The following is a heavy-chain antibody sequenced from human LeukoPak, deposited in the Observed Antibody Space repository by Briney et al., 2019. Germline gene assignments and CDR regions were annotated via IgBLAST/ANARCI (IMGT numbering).Heavy chain of an antibody. V-gene: IGHV3-21*01. CDR2: ISSSSSYI. CDR1: GFTFSSYW. Sequence: KAGGSLRLSCAASGFTFSSYWMSWVRQAPGKGLEWVSSISSSSSYIYYADSVKGRFTISRDNAKNSLYLQMNSLRAEDTAVYYCARVLGWELVDFGDVGWGQGTLVTVSS. J-gene: IGHJ4*02. D-gene: IGHD1-26*01. CDR3: ARVLGWELVDFGDVG.